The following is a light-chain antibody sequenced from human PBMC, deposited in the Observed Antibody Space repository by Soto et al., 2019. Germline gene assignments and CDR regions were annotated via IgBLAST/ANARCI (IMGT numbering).Light chain of an antibody. J-gene: IGKJ1*01. Sequence: EIVLTQSPGTLSLSPGERATLSCRASQSVSSSYLAWYQQKPGQAPRLLIYGASSRATDIPDRFSGSGSETDFTLTISRLEPEDFAVYYCQQYGSSPETFGQGTKVDI. CDR2: GAS. V-gene: IGKV3-20*01. CDR1: QSVSSSY. CDR3: QQYGSSPET.